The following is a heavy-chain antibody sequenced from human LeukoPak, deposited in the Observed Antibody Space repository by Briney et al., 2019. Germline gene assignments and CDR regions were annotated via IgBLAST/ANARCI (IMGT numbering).Heavy chain of an antibody. CDR2: ISGSGGNT. D-gene: IGHD3-9*01. CDR1: GFTFSSYA. J-gene: IGHJ4*02. CDR3: ARGARYYDILTGYPNDY. V-gene: IGHV3-23*01. Sequence: PGGSLTLACAACGFTFSSYAMTWVRQAPGKGLEWVSGISGSGGNTYYTDSVRGRLSISRDNSKNTLYLQVNSLRAEDTAVYYCARGARYYDILTGYPNDYWGQGTLVTVSS.